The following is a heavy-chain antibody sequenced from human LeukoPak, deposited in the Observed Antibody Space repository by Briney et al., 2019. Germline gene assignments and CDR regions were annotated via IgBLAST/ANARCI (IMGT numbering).Heavy chain of an antibody. CDR1: GGSISSYY. J-gene: IGHJ4*02. V-gene: IGHV4-59*12. D-gene: IGHD4-23*01. Sequence: PSETLSLTCTVSGGSISSYYWSWIRQPPGKGLEWIGYIYYSGSTNYNPSLKSRVTISVDTSKNQFSLKLSSVTAADTAVYYCARDGYGGNLAYWGQGTLVTVSS. CDR3: ARDGYGGNLAY. CDR2: IYYSGST.